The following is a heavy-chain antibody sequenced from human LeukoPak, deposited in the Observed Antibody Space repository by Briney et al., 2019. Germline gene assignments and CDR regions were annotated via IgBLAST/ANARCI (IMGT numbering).Heavy chain of an antibody. D-gene: IGHD6-6*01. CDR3: AREGAYSSSSEVDY. Sequence: ASVKVSCKASGYTFTGYYMHWVRQAPGQGLEWMGWINPNSGGTNYAQKFQGRVTMTRDMSTSTVYMELSSPRSEDTAVYYCAREGAYSSSSEVDYWGQGTLVTVSS. CDR2: INPNSGGT. J-gene: IGHJ4*02. CDR1: GYTFTGYY. V-gene: IGHV1-2*02.